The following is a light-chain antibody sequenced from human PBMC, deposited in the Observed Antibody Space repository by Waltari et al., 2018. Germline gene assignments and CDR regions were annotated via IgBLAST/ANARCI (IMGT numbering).Light chain of an antibody. Sequence: QTVVTQEPSLTVSPGGTVTLTCASSTGSVTRGYYPNWFQKKPGQAPRTLIYSTNKTHSWTPGRFSGSLLGGKAALTVSGVQPEDEADYYCLLHYVDTQLWVFGGGTKLTVL. CDR3: LLHYVDTQLWV. CDR1: TGSVTRGYY. CDR2: STN. J-gene: IGLJ3*02. V-gene: IGLV7-43*01.